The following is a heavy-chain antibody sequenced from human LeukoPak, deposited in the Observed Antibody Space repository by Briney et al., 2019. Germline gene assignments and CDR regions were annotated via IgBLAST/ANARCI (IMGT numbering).Heavy chain of an antibody. D-gene: IGHD6-19*01. CDR1: GGTFSSYA. CDR3: ATEHSSGWYWFDP. CDR2: IIPIIGTA. Sequence: ASVKVSCKASGGTFSSYAISWVRQAPGQGLEWMGGIIPIIGTANYAQKFQGRVTITADESTSTAYMELSSLRSEDTAVYYCATEHSSGWYWFDPWGQGTLVTVSS. J-gene: IGHJ5*02. V-gene: IGHV1-69*13.